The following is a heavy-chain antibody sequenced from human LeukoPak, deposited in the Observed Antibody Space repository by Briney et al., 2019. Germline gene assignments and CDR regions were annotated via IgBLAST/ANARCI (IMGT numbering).Heavy chain of an antibody. V-gene: IGHV3-23*01. CDR2: ISGSGGST. CDR1: GFTFSSYA. J-gene: IGHJ4*02. CDR3: AKDGSSSSSGYYFDY. Sequence: HPGGALRLSCAASGFTFSSYAMCWVRQAPGKGLEWVSAISGSGGSTYYADSVKGRFTISRDNSKNTLYLQMNSLRAEDTPVYYCAKDGSSSSSGYYFDYWGQGTLVTVSS. D-gene: IGHD6-6*01.